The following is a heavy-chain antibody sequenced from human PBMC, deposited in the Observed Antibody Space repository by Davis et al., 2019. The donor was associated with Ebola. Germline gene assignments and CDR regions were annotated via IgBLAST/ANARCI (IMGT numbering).Heavy chain of an antibody. CDR2: ISSSGSTI. J-gene: IGHJ6*02. V-gene: IGHV3-48*04. CDR3: AREGGVISPGMDV. CDR1: GFTFSGSA. D-gene: IGHD3-16*02. Sequence: GGSLRLSCAASGFTFSGSAMHWVRQAPGKGLEWVSYISSSGSTIYYADSVKGRFTISRDNAKNSLYLQMNSLRAEDTAVYYCAREGGVISPGMDVWGQGTTVTVSS.